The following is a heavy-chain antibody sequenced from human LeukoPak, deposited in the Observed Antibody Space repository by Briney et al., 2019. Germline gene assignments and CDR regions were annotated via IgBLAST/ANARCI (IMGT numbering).Heavy chain of an antibody. CDR2: IYYTGNT. CDR3: VRHSRVVAFDY. J-gene: IGHJ4*02. Sequence: SETLSLTCTVSGVSISNHYSSWIRQPPGKGLEWIGYIYYTGNTNYNPSLKSRVTISEDISKNQVSLRLSSVPAADTAVYYCVRHSRVVAFDYWGQGNLVTVSS. D-gene: IGHD2-15*01. CDR1: GVSISNHY. V-gene: IGHV4-59*08.